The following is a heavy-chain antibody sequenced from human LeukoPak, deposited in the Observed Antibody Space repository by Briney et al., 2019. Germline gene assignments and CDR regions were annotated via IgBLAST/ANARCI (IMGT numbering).Heavy chain of an antibody. CDR3: ARDRFRGDYAAYWFDP. CDR2: IVGSGVTT. CDR1: GFTFSNYG. V-gene: IGHV3-23*01. Sequence: GGSLRLSCVASGFTFSNYGMNWVRQAPGKGLEWVSGIVGSGVTTYYADSVKGRFTISRDNSKNTLYLHMNGLRVEDTALYYCARDRFRGDYAAYWFDPWGQGTLVTVSS. J-gene: IGHJ5*02. D-gene: IGHD4-17*01.